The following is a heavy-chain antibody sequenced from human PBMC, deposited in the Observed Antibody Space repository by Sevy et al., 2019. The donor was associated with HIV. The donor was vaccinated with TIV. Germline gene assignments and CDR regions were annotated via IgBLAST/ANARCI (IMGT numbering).Heavy chain of an antibody. D-gene: IGHD2-15*01. CDR2: LKSKAYGGTL. CDR1: RFTFDDYC. V-gene: IGHV3-49*04. Sequence: GGSLRLSCTASRFTFDDYCMSWVRQAPGKGLEWVAFLKSKAYGGTLDYAASVKGRFTISRDDSKSIAHLQMTDLKTEDTAIYFCTRWQGGQSIFDYWGHGALVTVSS. J-gene: IGHJ4*01. CDR3: TRWQGGQSIFDY.